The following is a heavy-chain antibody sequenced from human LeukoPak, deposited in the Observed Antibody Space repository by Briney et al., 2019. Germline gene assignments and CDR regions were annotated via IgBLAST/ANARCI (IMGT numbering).Heavy chain of an antibody. CDR3: ARGMFGGVSSARVDYYYYYMDV. V-gene: IGHV4-4*07. D-gene: IGHD3-16*01. J-gene: IGHJ6*03. Sequence: PWETLSLTCTVSGGSISSYYWSWIRQPAGKGLEWIGRIYTSGSTNYNPSLKSRVTMSVDTSKNQFSLKLSSVTAVDTAVYYCARGMFGGVSSARVDYYYYYMDVWGKGTTVTVSS. CDR2: IYTSGST. CDR1: GGSISSYY.